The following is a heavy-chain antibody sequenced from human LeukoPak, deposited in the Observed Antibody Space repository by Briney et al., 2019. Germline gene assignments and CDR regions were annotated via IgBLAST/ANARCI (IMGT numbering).Heavy chain of an antibody. CDR1: GGTFSSYA. V-gene: IGHV1-69*13. D-gene: IGHD1-26*01. CDR3: ARVQWELNWFDP. J-gene: IGHJ5*02. Sequence: SVKVSCKASGGTFSSYAISWVRQAPGQGLEWMGGIIPIFGTANYAQKFQGRVTITADESTSTAYMELSSLRSDDTAVYYCARVQWELNWFDPWGQGTLVTVSS. CDR2: IIPIFGTA.